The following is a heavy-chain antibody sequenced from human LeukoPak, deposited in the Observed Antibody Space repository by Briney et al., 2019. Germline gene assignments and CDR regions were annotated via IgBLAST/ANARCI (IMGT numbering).Heavy chain of an antibody. Sequence: SETLSLTCAVYGGSFSGYYWSWIRQPPGKGLEWIGEINHSGSTNYNPSLKSRATISVDTSKNQFSLKLSSVTAADTAVYYCARGRGHYGSGSYSYWGQGTLVTVSS. D-gene: IGHD3-10*01. CDR1: GGSFSGYY. CDR2: INHSGST. J-gene: IGHJ4*02. CDR3: ARGRGHYGSGSYSY. V-gene: IGHV4-34*01.